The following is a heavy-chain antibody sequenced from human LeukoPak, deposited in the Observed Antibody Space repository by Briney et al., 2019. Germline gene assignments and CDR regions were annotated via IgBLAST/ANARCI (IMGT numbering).Heavy chain of an antibody. CDR2: VIGDGGST. D-gene: IGHD3-22*01. CDR1: GFTFSNYP. CDR3: AKTMNYFDSSSYNPFDY. Sequence: PGGSLRLSCAASGFTFSNYPMSWVRQAPGKGLEWVSTVIGDGGSTYYADSVKGRFTISRDNSKNTLYLQMNSLRAEDTAVYYCAKTMNYFDSSSYNPFDYWGQGTLVTVSS. V-gene: IGHV3-23*01. J-gene: IGHJ4*02.